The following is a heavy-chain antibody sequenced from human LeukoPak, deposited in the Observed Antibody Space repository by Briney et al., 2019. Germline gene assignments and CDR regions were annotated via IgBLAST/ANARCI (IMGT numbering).Heavy chain of an antibody. V-gene: IGHV4-31*03. CDR1: GGSISSGGYY. CDR3: ARAPNWGSYNWFDP. CDR2: IYYSGST. Sequence: SETLSLTCTVSGGSISSGGYYWSWIRQHPGKGLEWIGYIYYSGSTYYNPSLKSRVTISVDTSKNQFSLKLSSVTAADTAVYYCARAPNWGSYNWFDPWGQGTLVTVSS. J-gene: IGHJ5*02. D-gene: IGHD7-27*01.